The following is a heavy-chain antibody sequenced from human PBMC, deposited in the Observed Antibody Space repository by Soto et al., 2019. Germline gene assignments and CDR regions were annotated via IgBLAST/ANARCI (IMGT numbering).Heavy chain of an antibody. V-gene: IGHV4-4*07. Sequence: ETLSLTCTVSGGSISNYYWTWIRQPAGKGLEWIGRIYTSGTTNYNPSLKSRVTMSVDTSKNQFSLKLSSVTAADTALYYCARQTTYSSSCYDYWGHGTLVTVSS. CDR3: ARQTTYSSSCYDY. D-gene: IGHD6-13*01. CDR2: IYTSGTT. CDR1: GGSISNYY. J-gene: IGHJ4*01.